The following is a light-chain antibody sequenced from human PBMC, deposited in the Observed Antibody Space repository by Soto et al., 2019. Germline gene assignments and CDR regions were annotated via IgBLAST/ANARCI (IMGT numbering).Light chain of an antibody. CDR1: QGVGGW. CDR3: QQGYSFPVT. V-gene: IGKV1-12*01. Sequence: IQMTQSPSSVSASVGDRFTMTCRASQGVGGWLAWYQQKPGKVPKLLIYATSSLHSGVPSRFSGSGSGTDFTLTISSLQPEDFATYYCQQGYSFPVTFGGGTKVDI. J-gene: IGKJ4*01. CDR2: ATS.